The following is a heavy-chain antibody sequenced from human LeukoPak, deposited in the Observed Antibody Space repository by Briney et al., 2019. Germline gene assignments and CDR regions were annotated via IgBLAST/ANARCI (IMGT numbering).Heavy chain of an antibody. D-gene: IGHD5-12*01. J-gene: IGHJ6*03. Sequence: SXXVSCKASGYTFTGYYMHWVRQAPGQGLEWMGWINPNSGGTNYAQKFQGRVTMTRDTSISTAYMELSRLRSDDTAVYYCARDRLGATIAYYYMDVWGKGTTVTVSS. CDR3: ARDRLGATIAYYYMDV. V-gene: IGHV1-2*02. CDR2: INPNSGGT. CDR1: GYTFTGYY.